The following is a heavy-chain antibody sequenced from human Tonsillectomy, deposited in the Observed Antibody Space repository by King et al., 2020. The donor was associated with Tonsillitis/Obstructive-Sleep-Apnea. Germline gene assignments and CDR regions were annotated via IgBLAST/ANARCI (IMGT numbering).Heavy chain of an antibody. Sequence: EVQLVESGGGLVQSGGSLRLSCAASGFTFSSYAMSWVRQAPGKGLEWVSAVSGSGATTFYADSVKGRFTISRDNSKNTLYLQMYSLRAEDTAVYYCAKDGLLVPAAIFDDWGQGTLVTVSS. D-gene: IGHD2-2*01. CDR2: VSGSGATT. CDR1: GFTFSSYA. J-gene: IGHJ4*02. CDR3: AKDGLLVPAAIFDD. V-gene: IGHV3-23*04.